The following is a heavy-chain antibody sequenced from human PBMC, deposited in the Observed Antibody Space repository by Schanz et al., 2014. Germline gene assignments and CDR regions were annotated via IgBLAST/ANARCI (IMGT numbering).Heavy chain of an antibody. Sequence: QVQLVESGGCVVQPGRSLRLSCAASGFTFGSYPIHWVRQAPGKGLEWVAVISHDGNNKYYGDSVKGRFTISRDNSKNTVYLLMNSLRVEDTAVYYCARVVAAAPQGCNYWGRGTLVTVSS. J-gene: IGHJ4*02. D-gene: IGHD2-15*01. CDR3: ARVVAAAPQGCNY. CDR2: ISHDGNNK. CDR1: GFTFGSYP. V-gene: IGHV3-30*04.